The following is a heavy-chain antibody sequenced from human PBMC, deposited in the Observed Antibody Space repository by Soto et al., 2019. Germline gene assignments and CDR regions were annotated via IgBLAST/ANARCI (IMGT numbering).Heavy chain of an antibody. Sequence: TLSLTCTVSGGSISSYYWSWIRQPPGKGLEWIGYIYYSGSTNYNPSLKSRVTISVDTSKNQFSLKLSSVTAADTAVYYCARWSGVRGVLDWFDPWGQGTLVTVSS. D-gene: IGHD3-10*01. CDR3: ARWSGVRGVLDWFDP. J-gene: IGHJ5*02. V-gene: IGHV4-59*01. CDR2: IYYSGST. CDR1: GGSISSYY.